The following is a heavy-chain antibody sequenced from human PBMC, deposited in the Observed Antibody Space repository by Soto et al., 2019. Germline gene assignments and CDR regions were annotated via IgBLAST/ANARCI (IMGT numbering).Heavy chain of an antibody. J-gene: IGHJ4*02. CDR1: GFTFSSYA. Sequence: EVQLLESGGGLVQPGGSLRLSCAASGFTFSSYAMSWVRQAPGKGLEWVSAISGSGGSTYYADSVKGRFTISRDNSKNTLYLQMNSLRAEDTAVYYCAKVSRRAIAANFHGAYFDYWGQGTLVTVSS. V-gene: IGHV3-23*01. CDR2: ISGSGGST. D-gene: IGHD2-15*01. CDR3: AKVSRRAIAANFHGAYFDY.